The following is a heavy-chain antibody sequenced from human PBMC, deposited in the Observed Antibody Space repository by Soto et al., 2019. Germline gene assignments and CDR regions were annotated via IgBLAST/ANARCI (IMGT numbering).Heavy chain of an antibody. CDR1: GGTFSSYA. V-gene: IGHV1-69*01. J-gene: IGHJ6*02. Sequence: QVQLVQSGAEVKKPGSSVKVSCKASGGTFSSYAISWVRQAPGQGLEWMGGIIPISDTTNYAQKFQGRVTITADESTSTAYMELSSLRSEATAVYYCARSQGSSISLETYSYYYYGMDVWGQATTVSVPS. CDR2: IIPISDTT. CDR3: ARSQGSSISLETYSYYYYGMDV. D-gene: IGHD2-2*01.